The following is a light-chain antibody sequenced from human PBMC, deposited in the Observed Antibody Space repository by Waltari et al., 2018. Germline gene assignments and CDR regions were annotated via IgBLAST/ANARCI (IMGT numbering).Light chain of an antibody. V-gene: IGLV7-46*01. J-gene: IGLJ3*02. CDR3: LISYSGARRGWV. Sequence: QAVVTQEPSLTVSPGGTVTLTCGSSTGAVTSGHYPYWVQQKPGQTPRTLIYDTSNKHSWTPARFSCFRLGGKAALTQSGAEPEDEAEYYCLISYSGARRGWVFGGGTKLTVL. CDR2: DTS. CDR1: TGAVTSGHY.